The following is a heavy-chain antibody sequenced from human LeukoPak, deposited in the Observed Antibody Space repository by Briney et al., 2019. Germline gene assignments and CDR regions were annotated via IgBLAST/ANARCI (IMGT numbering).Heavy chain of an antibody. Sequence: GGSLRLSCAASGFTFNDHYMSWIRQAPGKGLEWFSYINSGSGTIFYADSVKGRFTISRDNAKNSLYLQMNSLRAEDTAAYYCAREMGSSSIHVDVWGKGTTVTVSS. CDR3: AREMGSSSIHVDV. V-gene: IGHV3-11*04. CDR2: INSGSGTI. D-gene: IGHD2-8*01. CDR1: GFTFNDHY. J-gene: IGHJ6*04.